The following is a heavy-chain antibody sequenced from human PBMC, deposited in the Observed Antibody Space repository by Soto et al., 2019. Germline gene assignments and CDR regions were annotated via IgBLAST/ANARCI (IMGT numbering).Heavy chain of an antibody. Sequence: QVQLVESGGGVVQPGRSLRLSCAASGFTFSSYAMHWVRQAPGKGLEWVAVISYDGSNKYYADSVKGRFTISRDNSKNTLYLQMNSLRAEDTAVYYCARAPTYGDYPIDYWGQGTLVTDSS. J-gene: IGHJ4*02. V-gene: IGHV3-30-3*01. D-gene: IGHD4-17*01. CDR2: ISYDGSNK. CDR3: ARAPTYGDYPIDY. CDR1: GFTFSSYA.